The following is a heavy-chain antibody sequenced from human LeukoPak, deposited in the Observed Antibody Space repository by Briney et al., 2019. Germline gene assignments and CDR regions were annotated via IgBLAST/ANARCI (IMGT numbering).Heavy chain of an antibody. Sequence: GGSLRLSCAASGFTFSSYEMNWVRQAPGKGLEWVSYISSSGSTIYYADSVKGRFTISRDNAKNSLYLQMNSLRAEDTAVYYCARDAEVRRYFDWSKEYYFDYWGQGTLVTVSS. CDR1: GFTFSSYE. CDR3: ARDAEVRRYFDWSKEYYFDY. J-gene: IGHJ4*02. CDR2: ISSSGSTI. V-gene: IGHV3-48*03. D-gene: IGHD3-9*01.